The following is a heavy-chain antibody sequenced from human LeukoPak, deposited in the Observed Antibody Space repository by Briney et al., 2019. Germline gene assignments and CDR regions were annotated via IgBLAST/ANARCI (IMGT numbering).Heavy chain of an antibody. J-gene: IGHJ4*02. CDR3: ARDAYVPN. V-gene: IGHV4-30-2*01. D-gene: IGHD2-21*01. Sequence: SETLSLTCAVSGGSISSGGYSWSWIRQPPGKGLEWIGYIYHNGNTYYNPSLKSRVTISIDRSKNQFSLKLSSVTAADTAVYYCARDAYVPNWGQGTLVTVSS. CDR1: GGSISSGGYS. CDR2: IYHNGNT.